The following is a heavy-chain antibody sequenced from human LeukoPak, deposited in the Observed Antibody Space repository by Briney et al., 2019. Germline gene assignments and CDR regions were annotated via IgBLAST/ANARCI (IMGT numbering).Heavy chain of an antibody. CDR3: ARAGYTSTWTFDY. CDR2: IYTTGST. D-gene: IGHD6-13*01. CDR1: GGSIRSYF. J-gene: IGHJ4*02. V-gene: IGHV4-4*07. Sequence: SETLSPTCSVSGGSIRSYFWSWIRQSAGKELEHIGRIYTTGSTNYNPSLRSRVTMSVDTSKNQFSLNLKSVNAADTAVYYCARAGYTSTWTFDYWGQGILVTVSS.